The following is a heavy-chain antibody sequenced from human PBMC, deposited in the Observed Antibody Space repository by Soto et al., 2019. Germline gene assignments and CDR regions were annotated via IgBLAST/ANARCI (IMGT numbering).Heavy chain of an antibody. V-gene: IGHV4-59*01. Sequence: SETLSLTCTVSGGSISSYYWSWIRQPPGKGLEWIGYIYYSGSTNYNPSLKSRVTISVDTSKNQFSLKLSSVTAADTAVYYCARVGRLGWELLGYFDYWGQGTLVTVSS. CDR1: GGSISSYY. J-gene: IGHJ4*02. CDR2: IYYSGST. D-gene: IGHD1-26*01. CDR3: ARVGRLGWELLGYFDY.